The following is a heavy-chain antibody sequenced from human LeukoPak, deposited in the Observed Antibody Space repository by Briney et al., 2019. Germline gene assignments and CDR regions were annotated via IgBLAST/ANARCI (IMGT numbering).Heavy chain of an antibody. CDR3: ARGGSTRIYYFDY. CDR2: ISYDGSNK. J-gene: IGHJ4*02. V-gene: IGHV3-30*03. CDR1: GFTFSSYG. Sequence: GGSLRLSCAASGFTFSSYGMHWVRQAPGKGLEWVAVISYDGSNKYYADSVKGRFTISRDNSKNTLYLQMNSLRAEDTAVYYCARGGSTRIYYFDYRGQGTLVTVSS.